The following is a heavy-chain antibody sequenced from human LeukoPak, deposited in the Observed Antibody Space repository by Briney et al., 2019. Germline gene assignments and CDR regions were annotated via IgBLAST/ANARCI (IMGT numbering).Heavy chain of an antibody. V-gene: IGHV3-21*01. J-gene: IGHJ6*02. CDR1: GFTFSSYS. D-gene: IGHD5-12*01. CDR2: ISSSSSYI. CDR3: ARDQGYSGYDWTMGYYYYSMDV. Sequence: GGSLRLSCAASGFTFSSYSMNWVRQAPGKGLEWVSSISSSSSYIYYADSVKGRFTISRDNAKNSLYLQMNSLRAEDTAVYYCARDQGYSGYDWTMGYYYYSMDVWGQGTPVTVSS.